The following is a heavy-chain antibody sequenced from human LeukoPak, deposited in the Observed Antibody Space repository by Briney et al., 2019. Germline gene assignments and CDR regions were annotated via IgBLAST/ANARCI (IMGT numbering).Heavy chain of an antibody. CDR1: GGSISSGGYS. Sequence: SETLSLTCAVSGGSISSGGYSWSWIRQPPGKGLEWIGYIYHSGSTYYNPSLKSRVTISVDRSKNQFSLKLSSVTAADTAVYYCARCDFGSGSYSPHFDYWDQGTLVTVSS. CDR3: ARCDFGSGSYSPHFDY. V-gene: IGHV4-30-2*01. J-gene: IGHJ4*02. D-gene: IGHD3-10*01. CDR2: IYHSGST.